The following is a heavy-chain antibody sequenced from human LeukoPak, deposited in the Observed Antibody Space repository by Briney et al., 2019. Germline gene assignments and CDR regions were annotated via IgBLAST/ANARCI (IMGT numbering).Heavy chain of an antibody. D-gene: IGHD4-17*01. Sequence: ASVKVSCKVSGYTLTELSMHWVRQAPGKGLEWMGGFDPEDGETIHSQKFPGRGTMTEDTSTDTAYMELSSLRSEDTAVYYCASRSVVDGDYVPFDYWGQGTLVTVSS. J-gene: IGHJ4*02. CDR3: ASRSVVDGDYVPFDY. V-gene: IGHV1-24*01. CDR1: GYTLTELS. CDR2: FDPEDGET.